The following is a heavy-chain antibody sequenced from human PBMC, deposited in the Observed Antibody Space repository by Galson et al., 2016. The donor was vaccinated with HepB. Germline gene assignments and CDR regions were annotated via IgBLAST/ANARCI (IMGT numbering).Heavy chain of an antibody. J-gene: IGHJ4*02. CDR2: LKRTGGDQ. CDR3: VRGPTYGIRSDFLDH. D-gene: IGHD3-9*01. CDR1: GFPFSDHW. Sequence: SLRLSCAASGFPFSDHWMNWVRQAPGKGLEWVANLKRTGGDQFYVDSVRGRFTVSRDDVKNSFFLQMSSLRVEDTAVYYCVRGPTYGIRSDFLDHWGQGTVVTVSS. V-gene: IGHV3-7*01.